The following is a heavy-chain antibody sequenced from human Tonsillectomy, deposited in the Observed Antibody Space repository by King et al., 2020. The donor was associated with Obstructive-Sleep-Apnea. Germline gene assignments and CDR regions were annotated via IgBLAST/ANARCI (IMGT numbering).Heavy chain of an antibody. CDR2: IYYSGDT. CDR3: ARGRQYYYDGGGYSYFFDY. D-gene: IGHD3-22*01. V-gene: IGHV4-39*01. CDR1: GGSISSSSYY. J-gene: IGHJ4*02. Sequence: LQLQESGPGLVKPSETLSLTCAVSGGSISSSSYYWGWIRQPPGKGLEWIGTIYYSGDTYYNPSLKSRVTISVDTSKIQFSLRLSSVTAADTAVYYCARGRQYYYDGGGYSYFFDYWGQGTLVTVSS.